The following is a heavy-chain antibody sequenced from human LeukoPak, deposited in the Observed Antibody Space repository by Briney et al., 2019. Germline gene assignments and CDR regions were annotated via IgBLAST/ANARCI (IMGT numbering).Heavy chain of an antibody. CDR2: INHSGST. J-gene: IGHJ5*02. CDR1: GGSISSSSYY. V-gene: IGHV4-39*07. CDR3: ARGRGITIFGVVITTPATRFDP. Sequence: SETLSLTCTVSGGSISSSSYYWSWIRQPPGKGLEWIGEINHSGSTNYNPSLKSRVTISVDTSKNQFSLKLSSVTAADTAVYYCARGRGITIFGVVITTPATRFDPWGQGTLVTVSS. D-gene: IGHD3-3*01.